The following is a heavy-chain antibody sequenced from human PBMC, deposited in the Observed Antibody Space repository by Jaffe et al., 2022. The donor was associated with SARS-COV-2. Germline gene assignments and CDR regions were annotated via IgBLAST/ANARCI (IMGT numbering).Heavy chain of an antibody. CDR2: IYHSGST. CDR3: TTLDTAMVYFDY. J-gene: IGHJ4*02. CDR1: GGSINSNNW. Sequence: QVQLQESGPGLVKPSGTLSLTCAVSGGSINSNNWWTWVRQPPGKGLEWIGEIYHSGSTNYNPSLKSRVTISVDKSKNQFSLKLTSVTAADAAVYYCTTLDTAMVYFDYWGQGTLVTVSS. V-gene: IGHV4-4*02. D-gene: IGHD5-18*01.